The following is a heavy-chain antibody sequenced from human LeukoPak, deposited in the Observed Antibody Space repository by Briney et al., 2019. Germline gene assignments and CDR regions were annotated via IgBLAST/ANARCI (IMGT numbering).Heavy chain of an antibody. CDR3: ARDVLAYCGGDCYSGYFDY. D-gene: IGHD2-21*02. CDR1: GGTFSSYA. V-gene: IGHV1-69*04. CDR2: IIPILGIA. Sequence: SVKVSCKASGGTFSSYAISWVRQAPGQGLEWMGRIIPILGIANYAQKFQGRVTITADKSTSTAYMELSSLRSEDTAVYYCARDVLAYCGGDCYSGYFDYWGQGTLVTVSS. J-gene: IGHJ4*02.